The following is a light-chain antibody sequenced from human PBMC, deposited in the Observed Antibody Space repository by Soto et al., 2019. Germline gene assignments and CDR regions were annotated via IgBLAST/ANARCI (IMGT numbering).Light chain of an antibody. J-gene: IGLJ1*01. CDR2: GDN. CDR3: EAWDDSVNSYV. CDR1: SSNIGTNP. V-gene: IGLV1-44*01. Sequence: QSVLTQPPSGSGSRGQTVTISCSGSSSNIGTNPINWYQQFPGTAPKVLIFGDNQRPSGVPDRFSGSKSGTSASLAMSGLQSEDESDYFCEAWDDSVNSYVFGTATKGIVL.